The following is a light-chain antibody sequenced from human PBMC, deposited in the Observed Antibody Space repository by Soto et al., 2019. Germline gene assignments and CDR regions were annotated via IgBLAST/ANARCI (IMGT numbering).Light chain of an antibody. Sequence: IVMTQSPSTLSVSPGNSATLSCRASQSISSSYLAWYQQKPGQAPSLLIFSASTRATGVPARFSGSGSGTEFTLTISSLQSEDFAVYYCQQYNKWPQWTFGQGTKVDIK. CDR3: QQYNKWPQWT. J-gene: IGKJ1*01. CDR2: SAS. V-gene: IGKV3-15*01. CDR1: QSISSSY.